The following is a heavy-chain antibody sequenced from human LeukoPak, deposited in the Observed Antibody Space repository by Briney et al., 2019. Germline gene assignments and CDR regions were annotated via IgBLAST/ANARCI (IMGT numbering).Heavy chain of an antibody. CDR1: GGSITSSGYF. D-gene: IGHD3-22*01. V-gene: IGHV4-39*01. J-gene: IGHJ4*02. CDR2: FYYSGTT. CDR3: ARLDYDSSGYYWWYFDY. Sequence: PSETLSLTCTVSGGSITSSGYFWGWIRQPPGKGLEWIGSFYYSGTTYYDPSLKSRVTISVDTSKSQFSLKLSSVTAADTAVYYCARLDYDSSGYYWWYFDYWGQGTLVTVSS.